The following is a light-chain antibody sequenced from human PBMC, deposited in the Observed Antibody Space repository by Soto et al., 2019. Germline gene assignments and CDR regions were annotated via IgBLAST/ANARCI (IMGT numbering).Light chain of an antibody. CDR1: QSVSSY. CDR2: DAS. Sequence: EIVLTQSPATLSLSPGERATLSCRASQSVSSYLAWYQQKPGQAPRLLIYDASNRATGFPARFSGSGSGTDFPLTISSLEPEDFAVYYCQQRSNWPWTFGQGTKVEIK. J-gene: IGKJ1*01. CDR3: QQRSNWPWT. V-gene: IGKV3-11*01.